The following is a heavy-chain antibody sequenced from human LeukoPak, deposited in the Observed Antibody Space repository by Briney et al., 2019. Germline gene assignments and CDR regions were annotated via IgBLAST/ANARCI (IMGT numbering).Heavy chain of an antibody. J-gene: IGHJ3*02. Sequence: EGSLRLSCVVSGFTSSDHYMDWVRQAPGKGLEWVGRARNKANDYTTEYAASVKGRFTISRDESKNSLHLQMNSLKTEDTAVYYCVREGGSWSGYAFDIWGQGTVVTVSS. V-gene: IGHV3-72*01. CDR3: VREGGSWSGYAFDI. CDR2: ARNKANDYTT. D-gene: IGHD3-3*01. CDR1: GFTSSDHY.